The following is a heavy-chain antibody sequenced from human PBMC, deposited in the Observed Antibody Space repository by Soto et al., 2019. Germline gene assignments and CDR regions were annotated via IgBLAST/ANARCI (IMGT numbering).Heavy chain of an antibody. CDR1: GFTFSSYA. V-gene: IGHV3-23*01. D-gene: IGHD3-22*01. CDR3: AKDIMIVVATPGY. Sequence: GGSLRLSCAASGFTFSSYAMSWVRQAPGKGLEWVSAISGSGGSTYYADSVKGRFTISRDNSKNTLYLQMNSLRAEDTAVYYCAKDIMIVVATPGYWGQVTLVTVSS. J-gene: IGHJ4*02. CDR2: ISGSGGST.